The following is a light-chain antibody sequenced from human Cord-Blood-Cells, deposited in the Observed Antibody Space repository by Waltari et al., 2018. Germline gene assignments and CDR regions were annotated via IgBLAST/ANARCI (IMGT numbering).Light chain of an antibody. V-gene: IGLV2-11*01. Sequence: QSALTQPRPVSGSPGQSVPIPCTGTSSHVGGDNHVPWYQQHPGTAPKPMIYEVSNRPSGVPDRFAGSKSGNTASLTISGLQAEDEADYYCCSYAGSWVFGGGTKLTVL. CDR3: CSYAGSWV. CDR1: SSHVGGDNH. J-gene: IGLJ3*02. CDR2: EVS.